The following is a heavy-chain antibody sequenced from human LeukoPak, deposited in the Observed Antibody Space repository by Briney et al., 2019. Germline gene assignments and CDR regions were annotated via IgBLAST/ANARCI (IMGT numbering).Heavy chain of an antibody. V-gene: IGHV4-4*02. CDR3: ARAYGDYRWFFDF. CDR1: GDSITSSHW. D-gene: IGHD4-17*01. J-gene: IGHJ4*02. CDR2: IFHAGST. Sequence: SGTLSLTCAVSGDSITSSHWWTWIRQPPGKGLEWIGEIFHAGSTNYNSSLESRVTISVDKSKNQFSLKLTSVTAADTAVYFCARAYGDYRWFFDFWGPGNLVTVSS.